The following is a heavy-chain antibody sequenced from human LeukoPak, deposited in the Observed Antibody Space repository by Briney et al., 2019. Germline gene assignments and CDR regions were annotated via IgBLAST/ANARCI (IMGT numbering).Heavy chain of an antibody. CDR3: ARDGDTAGDYFDY. CDR1: GGSISSSSYY. Sequence: SETLSLTCTVSGGSISSSSYYWGWIRQPPGKGLEWIGSIYYSGSTYYNPSLKSRVTISVDTSKNQFSLKLSSVTAADTAVYYCARDGDTAGDYFDYWGQGTLVTVSS. J-gene: IGHJ4*02. CDR2: IYYSGST. D-gene: IGHD5-18*01. V-gene: IGHV4-39*07.